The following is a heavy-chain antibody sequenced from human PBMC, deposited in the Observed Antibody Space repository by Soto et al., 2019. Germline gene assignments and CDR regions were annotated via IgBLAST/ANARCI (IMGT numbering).Heavy chain of an antibody. CDR2: IYYSRST. CDR1: GGSISSGGYY. CDR3: ARGNRNYYDSSGYYYYFDY. J-gene: IGHJ4*02. V-gene: IGHV4-31*03. D-gene: IGHD3-22*01. Sequence: QVQLQESGPGLVKPSQTLSLTCTVSGGSISSGGYYWSWIRQHPGKGLEWIGYIYYSRSTYYNPSLKSRVTISVETSKNQFSLKLSSVTAADTAVYYCARGNRNYYDSSGYYYYFDYWGQGTLVTVSS.